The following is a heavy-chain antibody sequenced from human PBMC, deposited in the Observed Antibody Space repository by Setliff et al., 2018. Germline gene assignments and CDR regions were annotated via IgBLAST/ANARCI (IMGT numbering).Heavy chain of an antibody. J-gene: IGHJ6*02. V-gene: IGHV4-61*02. Sequence: SETLSLTCTVSGASLRSGSAYWGWLRQSAGKGLEWIGRVYTDGTTNYNPSLKSRVSISADTSMNHFSLRMTSVSAADTAVYYCAKEHVVISFVTNTHHHYGMDVWGQGTTVTVSS. D-gene: IGHD2-8*01. CDR2: VYTDGTT. CDR1: GASLRSGSAY. CDR3: AKEHVVISFVTNTHHHYGMDV.